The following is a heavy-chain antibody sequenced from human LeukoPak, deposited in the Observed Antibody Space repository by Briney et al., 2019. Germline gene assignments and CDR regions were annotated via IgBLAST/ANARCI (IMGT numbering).Heavy chain of an antibody. V-gene: IGHV4-61*02. J-gene: IGHJ4*02. CDR1: GGSISSSSYY. D-gene: IGHD1-14*01. CDR2: IYSSGGT. Sequence: SETLSLPCTVSGGSISSSSYYWSWIRQPAEKGLEWIGRIYSSGGTDYNPSLKSRVTMSVDTSKNQFSLKLSSVTAADTAVYYCARGIEARNFGIFLYFDYWGQGTLVTVSS. CDR3: ARGIEARNFGIFLYFDY.